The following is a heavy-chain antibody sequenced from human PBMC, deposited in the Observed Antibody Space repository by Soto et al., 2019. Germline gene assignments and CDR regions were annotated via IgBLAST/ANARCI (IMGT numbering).Heavy chain of an antibody. V-gene: IGHV3-33*01. CDR3: ARDTTGAFDI. J-gene: IGHJ3*02. CDR1: GFSFNSYG. Sequence: QVQLVESGGGVVQPGRSLRLSCAASGFSFNSYGMHWVRQAPGKGLEWVAVIWYDGSNKYYADSVKGRFTISRDNSKNTRYRQMNSLRAEDTAVFYCARDTTGAFDIWGKGTMVTVSS. CDR2: IWYDGSNK. D-gene: IGHD3-9*01.